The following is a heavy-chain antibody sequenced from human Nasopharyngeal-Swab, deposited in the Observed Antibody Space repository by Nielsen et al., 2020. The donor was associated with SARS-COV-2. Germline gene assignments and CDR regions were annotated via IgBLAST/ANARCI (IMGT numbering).Heavy chain of an antibody. D-gene: IGHD3-22*01. CDR1: GGSISGYY. CDR3: ARHYYESTTGTFPFDY. Sequence: SETLSLTCTVSGGSISGYYWSWIRQAPGKGLEWIGYLYHGGSTIYNPSPKSRLTTSVDTSKNQLSLRLRSVTAADTAVYYCARHYYESTTGTFPFDYWGQGTLVTVSS. CDR2: LYHGGST. J-gene: IGHJ4*02. V-gene: IGHV4-59*08.